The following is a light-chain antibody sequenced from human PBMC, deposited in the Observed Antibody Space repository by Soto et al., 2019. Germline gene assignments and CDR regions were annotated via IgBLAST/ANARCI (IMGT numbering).Light chain of an antibody. CDR1: QTISVY. CDR2: AAS. CDR3: QQTYRTPLT. V-gene: IGKV1-39*01. J-gene: IGKJ4*01. Sequence: DIQMTHSPSSLSASVGDTVIITCRASQTISVYLNWYQQIAGKAPKLLIYAASSLHSGVPSRFSDSGSGTDFTLTISSLQPEDFATYSCQQTYRTPLTFGGGTKVDI.